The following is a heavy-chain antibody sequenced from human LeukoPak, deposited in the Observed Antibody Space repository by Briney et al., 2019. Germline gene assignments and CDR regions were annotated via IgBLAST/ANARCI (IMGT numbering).Heavy chain of an antibody. D-gene: IGHD1-26*01. CDR2: ISGNNGNT. V-gene: IGHV1-18*01. J-gene: IGHJ4*02. CDR3: ARDSGSYSVYYFDY. CDR1: GYTFPNYG. Sequence: ASVKVSCKASGYTFPNYGISWVRQAPGHGLEWMGWISGNNGNTNYAQNLQGRVTMTTDTSTSTAYMELRSLRSDDTAVYYCARDSGSYSVYYFDYWGQGALVTVSS.